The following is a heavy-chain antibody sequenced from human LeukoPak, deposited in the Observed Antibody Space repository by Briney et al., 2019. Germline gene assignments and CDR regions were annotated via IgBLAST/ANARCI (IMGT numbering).Heavy chain of an antibody. J-gene: IGHJ4*02. CDR2: ISGSDGTT. CDR1: GFTFSSYA. D-gene: IGHD1-1*01. Sequence: GGSLRLSCAASGFTFSSYAMSWVRQAPGKGLEWVSSISGSDGTTYYADSVKGRFTISRDNSKYTLSLQMNSLRTEDTAVYYCAKVDNWKYGHHDFWGQGTLVTVSS. V-gene: IGHV3-23*01. CDR3: AKVDNWKYGHHDF.